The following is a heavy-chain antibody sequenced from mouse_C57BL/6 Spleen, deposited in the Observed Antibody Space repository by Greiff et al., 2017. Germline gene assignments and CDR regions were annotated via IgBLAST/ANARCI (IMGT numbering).Heavy chain of an antibody. Sequence: VQLQQPGAELVMPGASVKLSCKASGYTFTSYWMHWVKQRPGQGLEWIGEIDPSDSYTNYNQKFKGKSTLTVDKSSSTAYMQLSSLTSEDSAVXYCARGLRRDYSDYWGKGTTLTVSS. J-gene: IGHJ2*01. CDR2: IDPSDSYT. V-gene: IGHV1-69*01. CDR1: GYTFTSYW. CDR3: ARGLRRDYSDY. D-gene: IGHD2-4*01.